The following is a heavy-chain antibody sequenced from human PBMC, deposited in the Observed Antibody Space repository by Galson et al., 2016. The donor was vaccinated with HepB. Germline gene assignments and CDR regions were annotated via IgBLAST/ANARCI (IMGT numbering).Heavy chain of an antibody. J-gene: IGHJ4*02. D-gene: IGHD2-2*02. CDR1: GLTFPTYS. CDR3: ASSQRVGDPNCSGISCYIDY. CDR2: LSGASFYL. V-gene: IGHV3-21*01. Sequence: SLRLSCAASGLTFPTYSMHWARPAPGNGLEWLSSLSGASFYLYNPDPVKGPSPISSDTAKNSLYLQMNSLRAEDTAVYYCASSQRVGDPNCSGISCYIDYWGQGTLVTVSS.